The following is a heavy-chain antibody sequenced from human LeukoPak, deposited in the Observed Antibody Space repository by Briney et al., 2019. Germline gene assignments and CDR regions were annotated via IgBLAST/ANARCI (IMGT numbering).Heavy chain of an antibody. CDR1: GFTFSSYA. CDR3: ARSCCSGVWFGELFQYYFDY. V-gene: IGHV3-30-3*01. D-gene: IGHD3-10*01. Sequence: GGSLRLSCAASGFTFSSYAMHWVRQAPGKGLEWVAVISYDGSNKYYADSVKGRFTISRDNSKNTLYLQMNSLRAEDTAVYYCARSCCSGVWFGELFQYYFDYWGQGTLVTVSS. J-gene: IGHJ4*02. CDR2: ISYDGSNK.